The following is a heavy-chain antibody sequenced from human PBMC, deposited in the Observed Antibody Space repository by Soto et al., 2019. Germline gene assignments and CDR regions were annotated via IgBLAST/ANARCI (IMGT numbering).Heavy chain of an antibody. Sequence: GGSLRLSCAASGFTFSNYALHWVRQPPGKGLEYVSAISSDGGSTYYADSVKGRFTISRDNSKNTLYLQMGGLRDEDMAVYYCAARSCSSSKCFHFEYWGQGTLVTVSS. CDR2: ISSDGGST. V-gene: IGHV3-64*02. CDR3: AARSCSSSKCFHFEY. D-gene: IGHD2-2*01. CDR1: GFTFSNYA. J-gene: IGHJ4*02.